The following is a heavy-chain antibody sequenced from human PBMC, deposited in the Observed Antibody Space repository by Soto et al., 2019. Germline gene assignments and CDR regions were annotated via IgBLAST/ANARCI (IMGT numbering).Heavy chain of an antibody. CDR3: ARVGGGYCSGGSCYSGFYYYGMDV. D-gene: IGHD2-15*01. CDR2: ISAYNGNT. V-gene: IGHV1-18*01. Sequence: QVQLVQSGAEVKKPGASVKVSCKASGYTFTSYGISWVRQAPGQGLEWMGWISAYNGNTNYAQKLQGRVTMTTDTSTSTDYMELMSLRSNDTAVYYCARVGGGYCSGGSCYSGFYYYGMDVWGQGTTVTVSS. CDR1: GYTFTSYG. J-gene: IGHJ6*02.